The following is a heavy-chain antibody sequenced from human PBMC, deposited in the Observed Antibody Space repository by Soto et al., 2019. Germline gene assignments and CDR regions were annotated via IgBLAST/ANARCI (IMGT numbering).Heavy chain of an antibody. CDR1: GFTFGDYA. CDR3: TRDLRRGFDY. Sequence: LRLSCTASGFTFGDYAMIWVRQAPGKGLEWVGFIRSKAYGGTTEYAASVKGRFTISRDDSTGITYLQMNSLKTEDTALYYCTRDLRRGFDYWGQGTQVTVSS. V-gene: IGHV3-49*04. D-gene: IGHD3-10*01. J-gene: IGHJ4*02. CDR2: IRSKAYGGTT.